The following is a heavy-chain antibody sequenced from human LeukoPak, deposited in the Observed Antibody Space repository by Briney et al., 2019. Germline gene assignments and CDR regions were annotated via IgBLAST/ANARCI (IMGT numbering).Heavy chain of an antibody. Sequence: SETLSLTCTVSGGPISSYYWSWIRQPPGKGLEWIGYIYTSGSTNYNPSLKSRVTISVDTSKNQFSLRLSSVTAADTAVYYCASLAVAADYYYYYMDVWGKGTTVTVSS. CDR1: GGPISSYY. D-gene: IGHD6-19*01. J-gene: IGHJ6*03. CDR3: ASLAVAADYYYYYMDV. CDR2: IYTSGST. V-gene: IGHV4-4*09.